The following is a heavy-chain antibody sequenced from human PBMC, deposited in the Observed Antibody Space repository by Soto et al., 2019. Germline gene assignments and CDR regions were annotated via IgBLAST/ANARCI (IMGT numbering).Heavy chain of an antibody. CDR1: GASITSGNYY. CDR2: SSYTGNT. V-gene: IGHV4-39*07. Sequence: PSQTLSLTCTVSGASITSGNYYWGRIRQPPGKGLQWIGSSSYTGNTYFNPSLRGRVTISFDTSKNQFSLKLSSVTAADTAVYYCARVHHFGVIEDWGPGTLVTVS. D-gene: IGHD3-3*01. J-gene: IGHJ4*02. CDR3: ARVHHFGVIED.